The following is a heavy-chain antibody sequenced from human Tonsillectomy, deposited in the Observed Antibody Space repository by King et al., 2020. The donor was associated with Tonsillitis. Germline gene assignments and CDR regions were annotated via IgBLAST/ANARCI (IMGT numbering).Heavy chain of an antibody. CDR2: ISSSGSSI. V-gene: IGHV3-11*01. J-gene: IGHJ4*02. D-gene: IGHD3-16*02. Sequence: VQLVESGGGLVKPGGSLRLSCAASGFSFSDHYMNWIRQAPGKGLEWISYISSSGSSIDYADSVKGRFTISRDNAKNSLYLQMSSLRAEDTAVYYCARDRALRYDYVWGSFRYGGYYFDYWGQGTLVTVSS. CDR3: ARDRALRYDYVWGSFRYGGYYFDY. CDR1: GFSFSDHY.